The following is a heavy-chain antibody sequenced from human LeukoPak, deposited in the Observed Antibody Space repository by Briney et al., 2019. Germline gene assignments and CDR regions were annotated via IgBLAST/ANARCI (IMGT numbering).Heavy chain of an antibody. J-gene: IGHJ4*02. CDR1: GGSISSYY. V-gene: IGHV4-59*08. CDR3: ARTYYYGSGSYYFDY. CDR2: IYYSGST. Sequence: SETLSLTCTVSGGSISSYYWSWIRQPPGKRLEWIGYIYYSGSTNYNPSLKSRVTISVDTSKNQFSLKLSSVTAADTAVYYCARTYYYGSGSYYFDYWGQGTLVTVSS. D-gene: IGHD3-10*01.